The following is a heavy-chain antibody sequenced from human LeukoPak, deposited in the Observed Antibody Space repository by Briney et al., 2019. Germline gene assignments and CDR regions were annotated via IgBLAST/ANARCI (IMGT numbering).Heavy chain of an antibody. CDR1: GYTFTGYY. CDR2: INPNSGGT. Sequence: ASVKVSCKASGYTFTGYYMHWVRQAPGQGLEWMGWINPNSGGTNYAQKLQGRVTMTRDTSISTAYMELSRLRSDDTAVYYCARDSRPIFEWQQLGGDYWGQGNLVTVSS. CDR3: ARDSRPIFEWQQLGGDY. J-gene: IGHJ4*02. V-gene: IGHV1-2*02. D-gene: IGHD6-13*01.